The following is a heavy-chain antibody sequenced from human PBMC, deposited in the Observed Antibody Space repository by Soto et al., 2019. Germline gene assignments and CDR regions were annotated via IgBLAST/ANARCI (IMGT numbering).Heavy chain of an antibody. J-gene: IGHJ5*02. Sequence: GGSLRLSCAASGFTFSSYSMNWVRQAPGKGLEWVSSISSSSSYIYYADSVKGRFTISRDNAKNSLYLQMNSLRAEDTAVYYCARDLHPFSGYDYHNWFDPWGQGTLVTVSS. CDR1: GFTFSSYS. CDR3: ARDLHPFSGYDYHNWFDP. D-gene: IGHD5-12*01. V-gene: IGHV3-21*01. CDR2: ISSSSSYI.